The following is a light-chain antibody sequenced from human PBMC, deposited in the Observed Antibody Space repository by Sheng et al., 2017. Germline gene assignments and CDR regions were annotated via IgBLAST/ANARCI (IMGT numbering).Light chain of an antibody. CDR2: KAS. CDR3: QQYNNYQWT. J-gene: IGKJ1*01. V-gene: IGKV1-5*03. CDR1: QSISSW. Sequence: DIQMTQSPSTLSASVGDRVTITCRASQSISSWLVWYQQKPGKAPKLLIYKASSLESGVPSRFSGSGSGTEFTLTISSLQPDDFATYYCQQYNNYQWTFGQGTKVEIK.